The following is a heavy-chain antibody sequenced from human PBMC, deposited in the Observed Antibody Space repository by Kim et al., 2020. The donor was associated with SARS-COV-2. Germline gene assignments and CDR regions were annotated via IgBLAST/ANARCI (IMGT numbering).Heavy chain of an antibody. Sequence: GGSLRLSCAASGFTFSDYYMSWIRQAPGKGLEWVSYISSSSSYTNYADSVKGRFTISRDNAKNSLYLQMNSLRAADTAVYYCARESGSVGQQQLVWAGGFDYWGQGTLVTVSS. D-gene: IGHD6-13*01. CDR3: ARESGSVGQQQLVWAGGFDY. V-gene: IGHV3-11*05. CDR2: ISSSSSYT. CDR1: GFTFSDYY. J-gene: IGHJ4*02.